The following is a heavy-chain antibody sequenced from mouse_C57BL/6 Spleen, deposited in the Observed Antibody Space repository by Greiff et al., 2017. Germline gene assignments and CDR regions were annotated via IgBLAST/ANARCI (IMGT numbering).Heavy chain of an antibody. J-gene: IGHJ1*03. Sequence: VQLQQSGPGLVKPSQSLSLTCSVTGYSITSGYYWNWIRQFPGNKLEWMGYISYDGSNNYNPSLKNRISITRDTSKNQFFLKLNSVTTEDTATYYCARDTRLNVWGTGTTVTVSS. CDR2: ISYDGSN. CDR1: GYSITSGYY. D-gene: IGHD3-2*02. CDR3: ARDTRLNV. V-gene: IGHV3-6*01.